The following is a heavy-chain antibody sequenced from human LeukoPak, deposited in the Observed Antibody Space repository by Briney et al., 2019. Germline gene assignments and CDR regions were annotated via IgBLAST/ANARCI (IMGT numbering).Heavy chain of an antibody. CDR2: ISWNSGSI. CDR1: GFTFDDYA. V-gene: IGHV3-9*03. CDR3: AKDMGEGGYDI. D-gene: IGHD3-16*01. J-gene: IGHJ3*02. Sequence: GGSLRLSCAASGFTFDDYAMHWVRQAPGKGLEWVSGISWNSGSIGYADSVKGRFTISRDNAKNSLYLQMNSLRAEDMALYYCAKDMGEGGYDIWGQGTMVTVSS.